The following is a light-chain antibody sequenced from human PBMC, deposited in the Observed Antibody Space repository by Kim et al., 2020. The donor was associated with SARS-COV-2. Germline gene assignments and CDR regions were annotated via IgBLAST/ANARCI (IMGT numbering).Light chain of an antibody. Sequence: DIQMTQSPSSLSASVGDRVTITCRASQSISSWLDWYQQKPGKAPKLLIYAASSLQSGVPSRFSGSGSGTDFTLTITSLQPEDFATYYCNKTKAIPRTFGAGTKMYI. CDR1: QSISSW. J-gene: IGKJ4*01. CDR3: NKTKAIPRT. V-gene: IGKV1-12*01. CDR2: AAS.